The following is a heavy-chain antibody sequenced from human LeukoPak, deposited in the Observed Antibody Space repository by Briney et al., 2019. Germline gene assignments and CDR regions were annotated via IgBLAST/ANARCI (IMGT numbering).Heavy chain of an antibody. V-gene: IGHV3-30*04. Sequence: GGSLRLSCAASGFTFNSYAMHWVRQAPGKGLEWVAVISDDGSNKYYADSVKGRFTISRDNSKNTLYLQTNSLRTEDTAVYYCARDPHDYGVHRGLDPWGQGTLVTVSS. D-gene: IGHD4-17*01. CDR3: ARDPHDYGVHRGLDP. CDR2: ISDDGSNK. CDR1: GFTFNSYA. J-gene: IGHJ5*02.